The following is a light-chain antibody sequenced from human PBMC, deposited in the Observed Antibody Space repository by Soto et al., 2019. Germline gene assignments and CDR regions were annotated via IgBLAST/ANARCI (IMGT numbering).Light chain of an antibody. CDR2: GAS. V-gene: IGKV3-20*01. J-gene: IGKJ2*01. Sequence: EIVLTQSPGTLSLSPGERATLSCRASQSVSSSYLAWYQQKPGQAPRLLIYGASSRATGIPDRFTGSGSGTDFTLTISRLEPEDLAVYYCQQYGSTPPNTFGQWTKLEIK. CDR3: QQYGSTPPNT. CDR1: QSVSSSY.